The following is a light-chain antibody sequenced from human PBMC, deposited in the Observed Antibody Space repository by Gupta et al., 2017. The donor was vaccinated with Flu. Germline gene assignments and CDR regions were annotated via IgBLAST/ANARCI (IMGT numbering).Light chain of an antibody. CDR2: GAS. Sequence: PATLSASPGDRVTITCRASQSVSSYLDWYQQKPGKAPKLLIYGASYRETAIPSRFSGSGSGTDFTLTISSLQPEDFAAYFCQQSDDTPRTVGGGTKVEI. CDR3: QQSDDTPRT. V-gene: IGKV1-39*01. J-gene: IGKJ4*01. CDR1: QSVSSY.